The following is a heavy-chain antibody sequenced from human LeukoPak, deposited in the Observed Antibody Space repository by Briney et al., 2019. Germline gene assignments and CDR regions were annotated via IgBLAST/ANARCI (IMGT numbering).Heavy chain of an antibody. Sequence: PGGSLRPSCAASGFTFSDYYMNWIRQAPGKGLEWVSYISSRGSTIYYADSVKGRFTISRDNAKNSLYLQMNSLRAEDTAVYYCARDQGYDILTGFLDYYYSGMDVWGQGTTVTVSS. CDR2: ISSRGSTI. V-gene: IGHV3-11*01. CDR1: GFTFSDYY. CDR3: ARDQGYDILTGFLDYYYSGMDV. J-gene: IGHJ6*02. D-gene: IGHD3-9*01.